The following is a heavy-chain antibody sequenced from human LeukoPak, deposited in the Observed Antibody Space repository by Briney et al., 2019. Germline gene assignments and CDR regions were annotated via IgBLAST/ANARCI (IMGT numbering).Heavy chain of an antibody. V-gene: IGHV1-46*01. CDR1: GYSFTSNY. D-gene: IGHD3-9*01. Sequence: GASVKVSCKASGYSFTSNYMHWVRQAPGQGLEWMGIINPSGGSTTYAQKLQGRVTMTRDTSTSTVYTELSSLRSEDTAVYYCAREGYDILTGYPMFDHWGQGTLVTVSS. J-gene: IGHJ4*02. CDR2: INPSGGST. CDR3: AREGYDILTGYPMFDH.